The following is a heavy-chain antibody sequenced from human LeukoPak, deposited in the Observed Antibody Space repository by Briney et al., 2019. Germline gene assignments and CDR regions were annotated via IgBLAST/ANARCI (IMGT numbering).Heavy chain of an antibody. V-gene: IGHV4-4*07. CDR2: IYSSGST. D-gene: IGHD2-2*01. CDR1: GGSISNYY. Sequence: SETLSFTCIVSGGSISNYYWSWIRQPAGKGLEWIGRIYSSGSTSYIPSLKSRVTMAVDTSNNQFSLKVTSVTAADTAVYYCARVDCSSTSCAFDYWVQGTLVTVSS. CDR3: ARVDCSSTSCAFDY. J-gene: IGHJ4*02.